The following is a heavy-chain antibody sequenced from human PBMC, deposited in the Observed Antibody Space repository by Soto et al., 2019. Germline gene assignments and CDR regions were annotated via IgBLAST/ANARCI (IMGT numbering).Heavy chain of an antibody. V-gene: IGHV1-69*06. CDR2: IIPIFGTA. CDR1: GGTFSSYA. CDR3: ARSATQDYYDSSGYGDY. D-gene: IGHD3-22*01. Sequence: AVKVSCKASGGTFSSYAISWVRQAPGQGLEWMGGIIPIFGTANYAQKFQGRVTITADKSTSTAYMELSSLRSEDTAVYYCARSATQDYYDSSGYGDYWGQGTLVTVSS. J-gene: IGHJ4*02.